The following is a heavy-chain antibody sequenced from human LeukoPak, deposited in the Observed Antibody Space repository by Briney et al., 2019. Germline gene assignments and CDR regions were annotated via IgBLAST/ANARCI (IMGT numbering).Heavy chain of an antibody. CDR1: GYTFSGYY. CDR2: INPKSYAT. V-gene: IGHV1-2*02. CDR3: ARGEDIVLLMYGPFDS. J-gene: IGHJ4*02. Sequence: APVKVSCKASGYTFSGYYIHRVRQAPGQGLEWIGWINPKSYATNYAQKFQGRVTMTRDTSISTAYMELTRLRSDDTAMYYCARGEDIVLLMYGPFDSWGQGTLVTVSS. D-gene: IGHD2-8*01.